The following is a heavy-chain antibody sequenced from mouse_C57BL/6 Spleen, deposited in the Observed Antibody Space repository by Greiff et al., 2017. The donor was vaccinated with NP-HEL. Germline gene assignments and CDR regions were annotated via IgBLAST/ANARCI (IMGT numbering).Heavy chain of an antibody. J-gene: IGHJ4*01. CDR3: AREKDSNYVDAMDY. Sequence: EVKLMESGGGLVKPGGSLKLSCAASGFTFSSYAMSWVRPTPEKRLEWVATISDGGSYTYYPDNLKRRITISSDNAKNNLYLQMSHLKSEDTAMYYYAREKDSNYVDAMDYWGQGTSVTVSS. CDR1: GFTFSSYA. V-gene: IGHV5-4*01. CDR2: ISDGGSYT. D-gene: IGHD2-5*01.